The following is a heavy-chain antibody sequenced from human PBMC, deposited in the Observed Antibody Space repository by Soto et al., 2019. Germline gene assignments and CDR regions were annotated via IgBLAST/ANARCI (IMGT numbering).Heavy chain of an antibody. V-gene: IGHV4-31*03. Sequence: QVQLQESGPGLVKPSQTLSLTCTVSSGSISSGGYYWSWIRQHPGKGLEWIGYIYYSGSTYYNPSLKSRVTISVHTSKNQFSLKLSSVTAADTAVYYCATYGSGTYKPTTFDYWGQGTLVTVSS. CDR1: SGSISSGGYY. CDR2: IYYSGST. CDR3: ATYGSGTYKPTTFDY. J-gene: IGHJ4*02. D-gene: IGHD3-10*01.